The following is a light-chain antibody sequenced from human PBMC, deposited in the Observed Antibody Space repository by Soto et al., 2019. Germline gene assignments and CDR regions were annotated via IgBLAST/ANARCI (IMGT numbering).Light chain of an antibody. J-gene: IGLJ2*01. CDR1: SSDVGGHDF. CDR3: SSYTADITLVF. CDR2: DVS. Sequence: QSALTQPASVSGSPGQSITISCTGTSSDVGGHDFVSWYQQHPGKAPKLVIYDVSTRPSGVSNRFSGSKSGNTASLTISGLQAEDEADYYCSSYTADITLVFFGGGTQLTVL. V-gene: IGLV2-14*01.